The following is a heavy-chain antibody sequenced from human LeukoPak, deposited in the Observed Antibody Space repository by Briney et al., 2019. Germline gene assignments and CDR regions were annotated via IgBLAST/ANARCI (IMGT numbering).Heavy chain of an antibody. V-gene: IGHV4-39*01. CDR1: GVSFSSDSYY. CDR3: VCGVWYVLDY. D-gene: IGHD6-19*01. J-gene: IGHJ4*02. Sequence: PSETLSLTCTVSGVSFSSDSYYWSWTRQPPGKGLEWIGSIYYSGSTYYNPSLKSRVTISVDTSKNQFSLKLSSVTAADTAMYYCVCGVWYVLDYWGQGTLVTVSS. CDR2: IYYSGST.